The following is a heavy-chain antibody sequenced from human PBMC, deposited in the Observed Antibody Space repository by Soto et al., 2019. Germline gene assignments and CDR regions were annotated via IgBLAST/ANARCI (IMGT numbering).Heavy chain of an antibody. D-gene: IGHD3-10*01. CDR2: IYYSGST. Sequence: SETLSLTCTVSCGSISSYYWSWIRQPPGKGLEWIGYIYYSGSTNYNPSLKSRVTISVDTSKNQFSLKLSSVTAADTAVYYCARRYDSGSNGWFDPWGQGTLVNVSS. J-gene: IGHJ5*02. CDR1: CGSISSYY. CDR3: ARRYDSGSNGWFDP. V-gene: IGHV4-59*01.